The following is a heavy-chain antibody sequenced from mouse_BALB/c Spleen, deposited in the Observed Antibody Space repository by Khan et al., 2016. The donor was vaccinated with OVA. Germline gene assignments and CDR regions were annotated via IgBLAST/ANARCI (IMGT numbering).Heavy chain of an antibody. Sequence: QVQLKQSGPGLVAPSQSLSITCTVSGFSLSRYNIHWVRQPPGKGLEWLGMIWGGGGTDYNSTLKSRLSISKDKSKSQGFLKMNSLQTDDSAMYNWARAYYRSDGYYAMDYWGQGTSVTVSS. D-gene: IGHD2-14*01. CDR3: ARAYYRSDGYYAMDY. CDR1: GFSLSRYN. J-gene: IGHJ4*01. V-gene: IGHV2-6-4*01. CDR2: IWGGGGT.